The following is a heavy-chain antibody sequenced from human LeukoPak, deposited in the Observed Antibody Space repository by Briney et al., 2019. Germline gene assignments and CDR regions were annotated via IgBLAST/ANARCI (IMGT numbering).Heavy chain of an antibody. CDR2: ISAYNVNT. Sequence: ASVKVSCKASGYTLTSYGISGVRQAPGQGLEWMGWISAYNVNTNYAQKLQGRVTMTTDTSTSTANMELRSLRSDDTAVYYCARDKDSSGWRYYYYGMDVWGQGTTVTVSS. D-gene: IGHD6-19*01. V-gene: IGHV1-18*01. CDR1: GYTLTSYG. CDR3: ARDKDSSGWRYYYYGMDV. J-gene: IGHJ6*02.